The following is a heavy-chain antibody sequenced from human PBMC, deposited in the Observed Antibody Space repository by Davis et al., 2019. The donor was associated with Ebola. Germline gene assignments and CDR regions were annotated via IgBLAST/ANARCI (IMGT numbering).Heavy chain of an antibody. D-gene: IGHD6-19*01. Sequence: PGGSLRLSCPASGFTFSSYPMHWFRQAPGKGLEWVAVISYDGSNKYYADSVKGRFTISRDNSKNTLYLQMNSLRAEDTAVYYCARSGIAVAGRVDYWGQGTLVTVSS. V-gene: IGHV3-30*04. CDR2: ISYDGSNK. J-gene: IGHJ4*02. CDR3: ARSGIAVAGRVDY. CDR1: GFTFSSYP.